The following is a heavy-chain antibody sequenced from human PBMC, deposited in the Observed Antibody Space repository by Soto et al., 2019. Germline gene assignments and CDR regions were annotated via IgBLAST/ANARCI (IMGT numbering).Heavy chain of an antibody. CDR1: GVTFSSYA. J-gene: IGHJ5*02. V-gene: IGHV3-23*01. Sequence: EVQLLESGGGLVQPGGSLRLSCAASGVTFSSYAMSWVRQAPGKGLEWVSAISGSGGSTYYADSVKGRFTISRDNSKNTLYLHMNSLRAEDTAAYYCVKHSYAIPSNWFDPWGQGTLATVSS. CDR2: ISGSGGST. CDR3: VKHSYAIPSNWFDP. D-gene: IGHD5-18*01.